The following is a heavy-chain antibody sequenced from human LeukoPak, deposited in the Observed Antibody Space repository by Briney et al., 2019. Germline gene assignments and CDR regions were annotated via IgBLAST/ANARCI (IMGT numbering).Heavy chain of an antibody. D-gene: IGHD2-15*01. CDR1: GFTFSSYA. CDR2: ISGSVGST. V-gene: IGHV3-23*01. CDR3: ARDQRYCSGGSCYPSDYYYYMDV. J-gene: IGHJ6*03. Sequence: GGSLRLSCAASGFTFSSYAMSWVRQAPGKGLEWVSAISGSVGSTYYADSVKGRFTISRDNSKNTLYLQMNSLRAEDTAVYYCARDQRYCSGGSCYPSDYYYYMDVWGKGTTVTISS.